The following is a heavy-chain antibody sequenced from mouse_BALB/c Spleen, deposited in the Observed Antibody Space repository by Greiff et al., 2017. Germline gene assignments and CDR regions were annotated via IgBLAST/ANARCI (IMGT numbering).Heavy chain of an antibody. J-gene: IGHJ1*01. Sequence: QVQLKESGAELAKPGASVKMSCKASGYTFTSYWMHWVKQRPGQGLEWIGYINPSTGYTEYNQKFKDKATLTADKSSSIAYMQLSSLTSEDSAVYYCASNYGSSWYFDVWGAGTTVTVSS. D-gene: IGHD1-1*01. CDR2: INPSTGYT. V-gene: IGHV1-7*01. CDR3: ASNYGSSWYFDV. CDR1: GYTFTSYW.